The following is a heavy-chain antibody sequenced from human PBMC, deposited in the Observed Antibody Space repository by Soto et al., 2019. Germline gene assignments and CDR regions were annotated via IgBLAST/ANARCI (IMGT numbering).Heavy chain of an antibody. J-gene: IGHJ3*01. Sequence: QVQLQESGPGLVKTSDTLSLTCTVSGGSITPYYLSWIRQPPGEGLEWIGYVSYSGKTGYNPSLKSRVSMSIDTSKNEFSLKLTSLTAADAATYYCARQQYTVVTAFDVWGQGTTVAVSS. CDR3: ARQQYTVVTAFDV. V-gene: IGHV4-59*07. CDR2: VSYSGKT. D-gene: IGHD2-15*01. CDR1: GGSITPYY.